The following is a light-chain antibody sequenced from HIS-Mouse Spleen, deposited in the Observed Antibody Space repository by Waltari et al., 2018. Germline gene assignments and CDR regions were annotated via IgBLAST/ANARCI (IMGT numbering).Light chain of an antibody. CDR1: SSNIGSNY. V-gene: IGLV1-47*01. CDR3: AAWDDSLSGPWV. Sequence: QSVLTQPPSASGTPGQRVTISCSGSSSNIGSNYVYWYQQLPGTAPKLLIDRKKQRPSGVPDRFSGSKSGTSASLAISGLRSEDEADYYCAAWDDSLSGPWVFGGGTKLTVL. J-gene: IGLJ3*02. CDR2: RKK.